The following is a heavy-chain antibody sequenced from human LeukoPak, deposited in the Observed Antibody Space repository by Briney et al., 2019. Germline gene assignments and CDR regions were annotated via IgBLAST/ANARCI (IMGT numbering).Heavy chain of an antibody. CDR3: ARWRGSTSERSDY. Sequence: GGSLRLSCTASGFTFSDYWMTGVRQAPGKGLEWVPNIKQDGSAKYYVDSVKGRFTISRDNAKNSLYLQMDSLRVEDTATYYCARWRGSTSERSDYWGQGTLVTVSS. D-gene: IGHD2-2*01. CDR1: GFTFSDYW. J-gene: IGHJ4*02. CDR2: IKQDGSAK. V-gene: IGHV3-7*01.